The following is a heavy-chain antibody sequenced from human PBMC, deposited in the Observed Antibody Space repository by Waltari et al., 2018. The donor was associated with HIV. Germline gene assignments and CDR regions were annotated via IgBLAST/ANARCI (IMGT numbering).Heavy chain of an antibody. Sequence: EVQLLQSGAEVKKPGATVKISCKVSGYTFTDDYIHWVQQVPGKGLVWMGLVDPEDGETKYAEKFQGRVTITADTSTDTAYMELSSLRSEDTAVYYCATGVQGDVFVYWGQGTLVTASS. CDR1: GYTFTDDY. D-gene: IGHD3-10*01. J-gene: IGHJ4*02. V-gene: IGHV1-69-2*01. CDR2: VDPEDGET. CDR3: ATGVQGDVFVY.